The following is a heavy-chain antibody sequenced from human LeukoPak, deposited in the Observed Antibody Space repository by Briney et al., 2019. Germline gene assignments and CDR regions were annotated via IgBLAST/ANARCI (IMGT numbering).Heavy chain of an antibody. D-gene: IGHD2-15*01. J-gene: IGHJ6*02. Sequence: SETLSLTCTVSGGSISSSSYYWGWIRQPPGKGLEWIVSIYYSGSTYYNPSRKSRVTISVDTSKNQFSLKLSSVTAADTAVYYCARQGYCSGGSCYSPYYYGMDVWGQGTTVTVSS. V-gene: IGHV4-39*01. CDR3: ARQGYCSGGSCYSPYYYGMDV. CDR1: GGSISSSSYY. CDR2: IYYSGST.